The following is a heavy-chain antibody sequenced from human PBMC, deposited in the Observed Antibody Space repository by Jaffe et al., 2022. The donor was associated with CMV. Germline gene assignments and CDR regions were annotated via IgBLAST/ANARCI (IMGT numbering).Heavy chain of an antibody. Sequence: QVQLVESGGGVVQPGRSLRLSCAASGFTFSSYGMHWVRQAPGKGLEWVAVIWYDGSNKYYADSVKGRFTISRDNSKNTLYLQMNSLRAEDTAVYYCARGDIVLMAEPGSNFDYWGQGTLVTVSS. CDR1: GFTFSSYG. J-gene: IGHJ4*02. D-gene: IGHD2-8*01. CDR3: ARGDIVLMAEPGSNFDY. V-gene: IGHV3-33*01. CDR2: IWYDGSNK.